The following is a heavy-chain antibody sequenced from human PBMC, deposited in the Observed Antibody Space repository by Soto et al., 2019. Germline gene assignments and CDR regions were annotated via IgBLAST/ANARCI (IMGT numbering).Heavy chain of an antibody. CDR1: GFTFSDYW. CDR3: ACSYGMDV. V-gene: IGHV3-74*01. CDR2: ISSDGTGT. Sequence: EMQLVESGGDLVQPGGSLRLSCAASGFTFSDYWMHWVRHAPGKGLVWVSRISSDGTGTTYADSVKGRFTISRDNAKNTLYLHMNSLRDEDTAVYYCACSYGMDVWGPGTTVIVSS. D-gene: IGHD3-10*02. J-gene: IGHJ6*02.